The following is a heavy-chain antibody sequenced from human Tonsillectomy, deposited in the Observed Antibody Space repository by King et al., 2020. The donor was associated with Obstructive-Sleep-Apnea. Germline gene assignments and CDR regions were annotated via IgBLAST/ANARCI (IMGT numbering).Heavy chain of an antibody. D-gene: IGHD6-13*01. V-gene: IGHV3-11*01. CDR3: ARFRIAAAPWDWYFDL. CDR1: GFTFSDYY. Sequence: VQLVESGGDLVKPGGSLRLSCAASGFTFSDYYMSWIRQAPGKGLEWVSYISSSGTTIYYADSVKGRFTISRDNAKNSLYLQMISLRAEDTAVYSGARFRIAAAPWDWYFDLWGRGTLVTVSS. J-gene: IGHJ2*01. CDR2: ISSSGTTI.